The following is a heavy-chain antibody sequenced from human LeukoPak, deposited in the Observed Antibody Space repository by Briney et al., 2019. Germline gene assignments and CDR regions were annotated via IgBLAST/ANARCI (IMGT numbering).Heavy chain of an antibody. Sequence: SETLSLTCAVYGGSFSGYYWSWIRQPPGKGLEWIGEINHSGSTNYNPSLKSRVTISVDTSKNQFSLKLSSVTAADTAVYYCARDYGLNCRSTSCAGAFDIWGQGTMVTVSP. J-gene: IGHJ3*02. V-gene: IGHV4-34*01. CDR3: ARDYGLNCRSTSCAGAFDI. CDR2: INHSGST. CDR1: GGSFSGYY. D-gene: IGHD2-2*01.